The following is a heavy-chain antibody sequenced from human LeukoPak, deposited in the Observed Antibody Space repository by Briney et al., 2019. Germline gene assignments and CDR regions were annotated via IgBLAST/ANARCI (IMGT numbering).Heavy chain of an antibody. V-gene: IGHV1-2*02. CDR3: ARAKQLADFDY. J-gene: IGHJ4*02. D-gene: IGHD6-13*01. CDR1: GYTFTGYY. CDR2: INPNSGGT. Sequence: ASVKVSCKASGYTFTGYYMHWVRQAPGQGLEWMGWINPNSGGTNYAQKFHGRVTITRDTSISTAYMELSRLRSDDTAVYYCARAKQLADFDYWGQGALVTVSS.